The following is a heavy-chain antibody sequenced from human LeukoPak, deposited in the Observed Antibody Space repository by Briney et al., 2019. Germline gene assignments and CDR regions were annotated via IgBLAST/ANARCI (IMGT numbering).Heavy chain of an antibody. CDR3: ARRSIGPGWFDP. Sequence: SETLSLTCTVSGGSISTYYWTWIRQSPGKGLEWIGYINYSGSTNHNPSFNSRVTISVDTSKNQFSLKLSSVTAADTAAYYCARRSIGPGWFDPWGQGTLVTVSS. V-gene: IGHV4-59*08. CDR1: GGSISTYY. J-gene: IGHJ5*02. CDR2: INYSGST.